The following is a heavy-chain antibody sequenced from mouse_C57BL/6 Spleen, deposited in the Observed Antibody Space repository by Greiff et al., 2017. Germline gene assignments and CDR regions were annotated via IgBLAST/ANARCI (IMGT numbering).Heavy chain of an antibody. CDR1: GYTFTSYW. V-gene: IGHV1-61*01. J-gene: IGHJ4*01. CDR3: ARNSRGYAMDY. D-gene: IGHD1-1*01. Sequence: QVQLQQPGAELVRPGSSVKLSCKASGYTFTSYWMDWVKQRPGQGLEWIGNIYPSDSETHYNQKFKDKATLTVDKSSSTAYMQLSSLTSEDSAVYYCARNSRGYAMDYWGQGTSVTVSS. CDR2: IYPSDSET.